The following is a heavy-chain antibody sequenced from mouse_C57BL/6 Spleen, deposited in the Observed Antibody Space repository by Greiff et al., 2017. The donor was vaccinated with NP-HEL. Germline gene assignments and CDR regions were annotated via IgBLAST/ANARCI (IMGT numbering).Heavy chain of an antibody. Sequence: VKLQESGAELVRPGASVTLSCKASGYTFTDYEMHWVKQTPVHGLEWIGAIDPETGGTAYNQKFKGKAILTADKSSSTAYMELRSLTSEDSAVYYCTRGDVHYFDYWGQGTTLTVSS. D-gene: IGHD3-3*01. V-gene: IGHV1-15*01. J-gene: IGHJ2*01. CDR1: GYTFTDYE. CDR2: IDPETGGT. CDR3: TRGDVHYFDY.